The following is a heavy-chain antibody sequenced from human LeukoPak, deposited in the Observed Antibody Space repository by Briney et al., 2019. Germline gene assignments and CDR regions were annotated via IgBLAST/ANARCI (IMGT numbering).Heavy chain of an antibody. CDR1: GFTFTNYD. Sequence: QSGRSLRLSCAASGFTFTNYDMHWVRQAPGKGLHWVAVISYDGTNKYYADSVKGRFTISRDDSKNTLYLQMSSLRAEDTAVYYCVKDRAGTYFDYWGQGTLVTVSS. V-gene: IGHV3-30*18. CDR2: ISYDGTNK. D-gene: IGHD3-10*01. J-gene: IGHJ4*02. CDR3: VKDRAGTYFDY.